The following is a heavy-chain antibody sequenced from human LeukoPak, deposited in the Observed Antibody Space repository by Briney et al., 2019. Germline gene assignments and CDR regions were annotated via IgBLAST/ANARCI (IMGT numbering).Heavy chain of an antibody. V-gene: IGHV1-2*02. Sequence: ASVKVSCKASGYTFTGYYMHWVRHAPRQGLEWLVWINPDSGGTDYAQNFQGRVTMTRDRSISTAYMELSRLRSDDTAVYYCARPPQSAAAGLFDVFDIWGQGTMVTVSS. CDR2: INPDSGGT. CDR1: GYTFTGYY. J-gene: IGHJ3*02. CDR3: ARPPQSAAAGLFDVFDI. D-gene: IGHD6-13*01.